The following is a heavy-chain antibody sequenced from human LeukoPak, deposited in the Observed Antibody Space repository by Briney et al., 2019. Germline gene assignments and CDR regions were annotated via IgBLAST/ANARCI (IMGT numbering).Heavy chain of an antibody. CDR1: GGSFSGYY. V-gene: IGHV4-59*01. J-gene: IGHJ4*02. D-gene: IGHD3-22*01. CDR3: VREGYDSSGYFLDY. Sequence: PSETLPLTCAVYGGSFSGYYWSWIRQSPGRGLEWMGYIHYSGSTDYNPSLKSRVTMSVDTSKNQCSLKLSSVTAADAAVYYCVREGYDSSGYFLDYWGQGTLVTVSS. CDR2: IHYSGST.